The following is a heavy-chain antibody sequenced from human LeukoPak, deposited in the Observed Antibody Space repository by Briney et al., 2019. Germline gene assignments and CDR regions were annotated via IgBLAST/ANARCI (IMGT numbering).Heavy chain of an antibody. D-gene: IGHD3/OR15-3a*01. V-gene: IGHV4-39*01. Sequence: SETLSLTCSVSGASTTNSRYYWVWIRQPPGKGLEWIGSVPYKGVTYYGPSFRSRFAISIDTSRDQFSLSLASVTAADTAVYYCATLTMSGLGIIPPASWGQGTLVTVSS. CDR3: ATLTMSGLGIIPPAS. CDR2: VPYKGVT. CDR1: GASTTNSRYY. J-gene: IGHJ5*02.